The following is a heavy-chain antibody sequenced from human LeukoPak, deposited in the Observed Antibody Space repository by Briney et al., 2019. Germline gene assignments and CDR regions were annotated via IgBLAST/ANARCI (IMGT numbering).Heavy chain of an antibody. V-gene: IGHV3-33*01. CDR2: IWYDGSNK. D-gene: IGHD1-26*01. J-gene: IGHJ4*02. CDR3: ARDLGSGSYGH. Sequence: SGYTFTSYYMHWVRQAPGKGLEWVAVIWYDGSNKYYADSVKGRFTISRDNSKNTLYLQMNSLRAEDTAVYYCARDLGSGSYGHWGQGTLVTVSS. CDR1: GYTFTSYY.